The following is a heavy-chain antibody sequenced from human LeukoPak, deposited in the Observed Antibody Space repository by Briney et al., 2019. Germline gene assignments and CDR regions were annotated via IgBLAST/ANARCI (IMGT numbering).Heavy chain of an antibody. D-gene: IGHD1-7*01. CDR1: GFTFSNYA. J-gene: IGHJ4*02. CDR2: ISGSGGST. Sequence: SGGSLRLSCAASGFTFSNYAMTWVRQAPGKGLEWVSGISGSGGSTYYADSVKGRFTISRDNAKNSLYLQMNSLRAEDTAVYYCATYVSAGTPGNWGQGTLVTVSS. CDR3: ATYVSAGTPGN. V-gene: IGHV3-23*01.